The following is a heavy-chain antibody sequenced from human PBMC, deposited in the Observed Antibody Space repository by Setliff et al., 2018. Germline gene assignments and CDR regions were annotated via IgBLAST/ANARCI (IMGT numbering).Heavy chain of an antibody. D-gene: IGHD6-13*01. CDR3: LVAYTSSWYSSGFDP. V-gene: IGHV3-74*01. Sequence: LRLSCAASGLTFTSKWMHWVRQAPGKGLVWVSRINGDGSITSYADSVRGRFTISRDSSKNTLYLQMNSLRLEDTAVYYCLVAYTSSWYSSGFDPWGQGTLVTV. CDR2: INGDGSIT. J-gene: IGHJ5*02. CDR1: GLTFTSKW.